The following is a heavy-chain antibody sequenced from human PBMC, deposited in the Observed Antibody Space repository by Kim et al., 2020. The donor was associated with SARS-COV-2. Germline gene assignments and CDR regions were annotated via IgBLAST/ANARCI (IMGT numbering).Heavy chain of an antibody. CDR3: AKDRGGATWGGSDY. Sequence: ADSGKGRITISRDNAKNSLYLQMNSLRAEDTALYDCAKDRGGATWGGSDYWGQGTLVTVSS. V-gene: IGHV3-9*01. D-gene: IGHD1-26*01. J-gene: IGHJ4*02.